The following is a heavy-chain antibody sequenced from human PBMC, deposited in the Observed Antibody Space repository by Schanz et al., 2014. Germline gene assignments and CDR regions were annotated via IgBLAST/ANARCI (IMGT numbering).Heavy chain of an antibody. J-gene: IGHJ4*02. CDR2: INGNGGIT. CDR3: AYYDVLTGFDY. V-gene: IGHV3-23*04. D-gene: IGHD3-9*01. Sequence: AYLVESGGALVQPGGSLRLSCSASGFTFSTYAMSWVRQAPGKGLEWVSAINGNGGITYYADSVKGRFTISRDNSKNTLYLQINNLRAEDTALYYCAYYDVLTGFDYWGQGTLVTVSS. CDR1: GFTFSTYA.